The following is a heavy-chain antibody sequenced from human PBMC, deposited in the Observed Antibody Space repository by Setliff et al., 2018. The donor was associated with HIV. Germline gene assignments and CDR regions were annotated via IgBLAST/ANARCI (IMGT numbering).Heavy chain of an antibody. J-gene: IGHJ4*02. V-gene: IGHV1-69*13. CDR2: IIPIFSTS. Sequence: SVKVSCKASGGTFNSYAISWVRQAPGQGLEWMGGIIPIFSTSNYAQRFQGRVTITADESTSTAYMELYTLRSEDTAMYYCTRGRGIIGALVYWGQGTLVTVSS. D-gene: IGHD2-21*01. CDR1: GGTFNSYA. CDR3: TRGRGIIGALVY.